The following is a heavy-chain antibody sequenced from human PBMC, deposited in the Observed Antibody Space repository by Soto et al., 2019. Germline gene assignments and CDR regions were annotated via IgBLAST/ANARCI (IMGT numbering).Heavy chain of an antibody. Sequence: QVQLVQSGAEVKKPGSSVKVSCKASGGTFSSYTISWVRQAPGQGLEWMGRIIPILGIANYAQKFQGRVTITAHKATSTAYMELSSLSSEDTAVYYCARNRSDVEQCGWCDPWGQGTLVTGS. J-gene: IGHJ5*02. D-gene: IGHD6-19*01. CDR1: GGTFSSYT. CDR3: ARNRSDVEQCGWCDP. V-gene: IGHV1-69*02. CDR2: IIPILGIA.